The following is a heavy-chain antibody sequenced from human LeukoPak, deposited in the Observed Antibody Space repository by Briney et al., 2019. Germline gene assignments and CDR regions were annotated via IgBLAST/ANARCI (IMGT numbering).Heavy chain of an antibody. CDR2: ISGSGGST. V-gene: IGHV3-23*01. CDR1: GFTFSSYA. CDR3: ARRAGAYSHPYDY. Sequence: GGSLRLSCVASGFTFSSYAMSWVRQAPGKGLEWVSAISGSGGSTYYADSVKGRFTISRDNSKNTLYLQMNSLRAEDTAVYYCARRAGAYSHPYDYWGQGTLVTVSS. D-gene: IGHD4/OR15-4a*01. J-gene: IGHJ4*02.